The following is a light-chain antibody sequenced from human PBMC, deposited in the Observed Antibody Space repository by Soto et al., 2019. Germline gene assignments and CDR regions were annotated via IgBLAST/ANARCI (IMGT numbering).Light chain of an antibody. CDR3: QQYVECYI. CDR2: DAS. Sequence: EIVLTQSPATLSLSPGETATLSCRASQAVSSSYLAWYQQKPGQAPRVVIYDASTRAAGIADRFSGSGYATDFTLTMSSLEPEDFAGYYCQQYVECYIFGQGTKLHI. CDR1: QAVSSSY. J-gene: IGKJ2*01. V-gene: IGKV3-20*01.